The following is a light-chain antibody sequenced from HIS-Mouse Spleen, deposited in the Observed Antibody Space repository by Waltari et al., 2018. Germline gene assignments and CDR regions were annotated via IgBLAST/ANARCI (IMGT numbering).Light chain of an antibody. CDR2: KVS. J-gene: IGLJ2*01. CDR3: YSAADNNPV. Sequence: SYELTQPSSVSVSPGQTARITCSGDVLAKKYARWFQPKPGQAPVLVIYKVSERPSGIPELFSGSSSGTTVTLTIIGAQVEDEADYYCYSAADNNPVFGGGTKLTVL. CDR1: VLAKKY. V-gene: IGLV3-27*01.